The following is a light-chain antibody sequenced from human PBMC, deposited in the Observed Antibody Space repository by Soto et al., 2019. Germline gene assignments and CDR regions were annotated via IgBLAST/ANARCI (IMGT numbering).Light chain of an antibody. CDR2: DAS. CDR1: QSIRTS. V-gene: IGKV3-11*01. Sequence: EVVLTQSPATLSLSPVERATLSCRASQSIRTSLAWYQQKPGQAPRLVIFDASNRANGVPARFGGSGSGTDFTLTINSLEPEDFAVYYCQQRNVWPPITFGQGTRLEI. J-gene: IGKJ5*01. CDR3: QQRNVWPPIT.